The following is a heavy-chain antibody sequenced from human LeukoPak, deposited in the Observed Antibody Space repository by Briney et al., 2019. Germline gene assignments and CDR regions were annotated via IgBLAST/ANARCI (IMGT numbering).Heavy chain of an antibody. CDR3: ARDGLPGYLDAFDI. CDR2: IYYSGST. V-gene: IGHV4-59*01. J-gene: IGHJ3*02. Sequence: SETLSLTCTVSGGSISSYYWSWIRQPPGKGLEWIGYIYYSGSTNYNPSLKSRVTISVDASKNQFSLELSSVTAADTAVYYCARDGLPGYLDAFDIWGQGTMVTVSS. CDR1: GGSISSYY. D-gene: IGHD5-18*01.